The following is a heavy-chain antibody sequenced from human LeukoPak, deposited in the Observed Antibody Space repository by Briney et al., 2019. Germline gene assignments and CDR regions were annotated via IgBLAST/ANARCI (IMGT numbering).Heavy chain of an antibody. Sequence: GESLKISCKGSGYIFTNYWIAWVRQMPGKGLECMGIIYPGDSDTRYSPSFQGQVTISVDKSISTAYLQWSSLKASDTAMYYCARRPFXAGMDXWGQGTTVTVSS. CDR2: IYPGDSDT. J-gene: IGHJ6*02. V-gene: IGHV5-51*01. CDR3: ARRPFXAGMDX. D-gene: IGHD3-3*02. CDR1: GYIFTNYW.